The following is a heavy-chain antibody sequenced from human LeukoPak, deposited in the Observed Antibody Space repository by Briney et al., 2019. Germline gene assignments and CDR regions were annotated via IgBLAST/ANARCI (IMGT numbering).Heavy chain of an antibody. CDR2: INPNNGGT. J-gene: IGHJ4*02. D-gene: IGHD3-22*01. CDR3: ARDPISYDDGSGDYNGFDS. Sequence: ASVKVSCKASGYSFTGYYIHWVRQAPGQGLEWMGWINPNNGGTNQVQKFQGRVTMTRDTSINTAYMEVSSLRSDDTAVYYCARDPISYDDGSGDYNGFDSWGQGTLVTVSS. V-gene: IGHV1-2*02. CDR1: GYSFTGYY.